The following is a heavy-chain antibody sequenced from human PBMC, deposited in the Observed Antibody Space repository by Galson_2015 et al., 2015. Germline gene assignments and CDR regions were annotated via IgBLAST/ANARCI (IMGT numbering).Heavy chain of an antibody. CDR1: GFTFSSYE. V-gene: IGHV3-48*03. CDR2: ISSSGSTI. D-gene: IGHD3-22*01. CDR3: ARVGGFTMIGQRNFDY. J-gene: IGHJ4*02. Sequence: SLRLSCAASGFTFSSYEMNWVRQAPGKGLEWVSYISSSGSTIYYADSVKGRFTISRDNAKNSLYLQMNSLRAEDTAVYYCARVGGFTMIGQRNFDYWGQGTLSPSPQ.